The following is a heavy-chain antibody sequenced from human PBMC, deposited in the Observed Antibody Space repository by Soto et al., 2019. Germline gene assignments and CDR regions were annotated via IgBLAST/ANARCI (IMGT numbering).Heavy chain of an antibody. D-gene: IGHD2-2*01. Sequence: PGGSLRLSCAASGFTFSSYSMNWVRQAPGKGLEWVSSISSSSSYIYYADSVKGRFTISRDNAKNSLYLQMNSLRAEDTAVYYCARYGRYQLLEVGRSGMDVWGQGTTVTVSS. J-gene: IGHJ6*02. CDR1: GFTFSSYS. CDR3: ARYGRYQLLEVGRSGMDV. V-gene: IGHV3-21*01. CDR2: ISSSSSYI.